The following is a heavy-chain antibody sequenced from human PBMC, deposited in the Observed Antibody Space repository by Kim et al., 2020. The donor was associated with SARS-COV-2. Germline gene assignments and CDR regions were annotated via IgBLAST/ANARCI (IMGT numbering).Heavy chain of an antibody. CDR1: GFTFRDAW. Sequence: GGSLRLSCAASGFTFRDAWMTWVRQAPGKGLEWVGRIKRTSDGGRAWSAAPLKGRFTVSRDDSKNTLYLQMNSLEIDDTAVYHCVGGFEWPYGADVWGQGTTVTVSS. D-gene: IGHD3-9*01. J-gene: IGHJ6*02. CDR3: VGGFEWPYGADV. V-gene: IGHV3-15*01. CDR2: IKRTSDGGRA.